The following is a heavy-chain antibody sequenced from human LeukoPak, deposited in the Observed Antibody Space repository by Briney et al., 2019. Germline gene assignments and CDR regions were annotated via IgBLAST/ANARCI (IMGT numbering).Heavy chain of an antibody. CDR1: GFTFSSYA. D-gene: IGHD3-3*01. V-gene: IGHV3-23*01. J-gene: IGHJ6*02. CDR2: ISGSGDNT. CDR3: ARDPSITIFGVVRTYYYYGMDV. Sequence: GGSLRLSCAASGFTFSSYAMSWVHQAPGKGLEWVSGISGSGDNTYYADSVKGRFTISRDNSKNTLYLQMNSLRAEDTAVYYCARDPSITIFGVVRTYYYYGMDVWGQGTTVTVSS.